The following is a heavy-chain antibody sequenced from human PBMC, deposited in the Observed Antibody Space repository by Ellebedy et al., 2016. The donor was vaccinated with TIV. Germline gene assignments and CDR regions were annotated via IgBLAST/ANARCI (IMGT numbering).Heavy chain of an antibody. J-gene: IGHJ4*02. V-gene: IGHV3-74*01. D-gene: IGHD1-26*01. CDR2: INIDGSGT. CDR1: GFTFSNYW. Sequence: GESLKISCAASGFTFSNYWMHWVRQAPGKGLVWVSQINIDGSGTNYADSVKGRFSISRDNAKNTLYLQMNSLRDEDTAVYYCARDTIVGVTGFDYWGQGTQVIVSS. CDR3: ARDTIVGVTGFDY.